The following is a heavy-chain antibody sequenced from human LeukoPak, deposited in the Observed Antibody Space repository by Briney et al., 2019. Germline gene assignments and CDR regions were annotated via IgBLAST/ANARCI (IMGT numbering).Heavy chain of an antibody. V-gene: IGHV3-23*01. Sequence: GGSLRLSCAASGFIFSSHAMSWVRQAPGKGLEWVSGISTSGGSTYYADSVKGRFTISRDNSKNTLHLQMNSLRVEDTAVYYCAKDKLWFGEYPKGEFDYWGQGTLVTASS. CDR1: GFIFSSHA. CDR3: AKDKLWFGEYPKGEFDY. J-gene: IGHJ4*02. D-gene: IGHD3-10*01. CDR2: ISTSGGST.